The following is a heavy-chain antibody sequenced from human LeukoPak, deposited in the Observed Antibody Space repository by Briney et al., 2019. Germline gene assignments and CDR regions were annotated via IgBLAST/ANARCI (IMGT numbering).Heavy chain of an antibody. D-gene: IGHD2-15*01. CDR3: ATSLVGKYYFDY. CDR1: GFTFSDHY. CDR2: TRNKANSYTT. V-gene: IGHV3-72*01. J-gene: IGHJ4*02. Sequence: GGSLRLSCAASGFTFSDHYMDWVRQAPGKGLEWVGRTRNKANSYTTEYAASVKGRFTISRDDSKNSLYLQMNSLKTEGTAVYYCATSLVGKYYFDYWGQGTLVTVSS.